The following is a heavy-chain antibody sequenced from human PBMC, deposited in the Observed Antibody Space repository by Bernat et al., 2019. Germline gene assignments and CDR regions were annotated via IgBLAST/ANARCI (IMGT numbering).Heavy chain of an antibody. CDR3: AKAFYRYCSSTSCYERGDYYYGMDV. CDR1: GFTFSSYG. Sequence: QPGRSLRLSCAASGFTFSSYGMHWVRQAPGKGLEWVAVISYDGSNKYYADSVKGRFTISRDNSKNTLYLQMNSLRAEDTVVYYCAKAFYRYCSSTSCYERGDYYYGMDVWGQGTTVTVSS. J-gene: IGHJ6*02. CDR2: ISYDGSNK. V-gene: IGHV3-30*18. D-gene: IGHD2-2*01.